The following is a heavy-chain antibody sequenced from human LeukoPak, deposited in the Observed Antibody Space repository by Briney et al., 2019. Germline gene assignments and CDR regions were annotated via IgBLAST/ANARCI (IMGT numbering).Heavy chain of an antibody. CDR1: GRSFSGYY. D-gene: IGHD6-6*01. J-gene: IGHJ6*02. Sequence: SETLSLTCAVYGRSFSGYYWSWIRQPPGKGLEWIGEINHSGSTNYNPSLKSRVTISVDTSKNQFSLKLSSVTAADTAVYYCARSLHSSSSRWSSYYYGMDVWGQGTTVTVSS. V-gene: IGHV4-34*01. CDR3: ARSLHSSSSRWSSYYYGMDV. CDR2: INHSGST.